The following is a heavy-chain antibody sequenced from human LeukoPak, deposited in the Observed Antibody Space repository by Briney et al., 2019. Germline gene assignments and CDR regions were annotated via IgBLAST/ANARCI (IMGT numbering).Heavy chain of an antibody. V-gene: IGHV4-38-2*02. D-gene: IGHD3-9*01. CDR2: IDNGGST. J-gene: IGHJ4*02. CDR3: ARDVGYYDILTGYYSGHYFDY. Sequence: PWETLTLTCKASGYTFNSDYYRGGLRQPPGKVLGWFVIIDNGGSTYYTQSVKGRFTISRDKSKNQFSLKLSSVSAADTAVYYCARDVGYYDILTGYYSGHYFDYWGQGTLVTVSS. CDR1: GYTFNSDYY.